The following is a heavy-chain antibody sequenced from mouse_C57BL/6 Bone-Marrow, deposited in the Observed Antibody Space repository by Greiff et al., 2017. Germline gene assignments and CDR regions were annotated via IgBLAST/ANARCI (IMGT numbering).Heavy chain of an antibody. CDR2: IDPSDSYT. D-gene: IGHD2-4*01. CDR3: ARRGIYYDYDDAMDY. CDR1: GYTFTSYW. Sequence: QVQLQQPGAELVMPGASVKLSCKASGYTFTSYWMHWVKQRPGQGLEWIGEIDPSDSYTNYNQKFKGKSTLTVDKSSSTAYMQLSSLTSEDSAVYYCARRGIYYDYDDAMDYWCQGTSVTVSS. J-gene: IGHJ4*01. V-gene: IGHV1-69*01.